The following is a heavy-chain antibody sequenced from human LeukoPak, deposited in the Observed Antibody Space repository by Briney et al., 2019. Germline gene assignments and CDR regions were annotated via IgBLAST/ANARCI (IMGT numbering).Heavy chain of an antibody. CDR1: GFPFSSYW. V-gene: IGHV3-7*05. CDR3: AKKGDDSSFNYYFDY. J-gene: IGHJ4*02. Sequence: PGGSPRLSCVASGFPFSSYWMTWVRQAPGKGLEWVANIKQDGSKKSYVDSVKGRFTISRDNSKNTLYLQMNSLRAEDTAVYYCAKKGDDSSFNYYFDYWGQGTLVTVSS. D-gene: IGHD6-19*01. CDR2: IKQDGSKK.